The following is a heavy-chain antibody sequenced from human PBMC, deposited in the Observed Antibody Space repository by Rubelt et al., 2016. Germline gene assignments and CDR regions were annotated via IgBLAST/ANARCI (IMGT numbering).Heavy chain of an antibody. V-gene: IGHV3-30*04. CDR1: GFTFSSYA. CDR3: AKGGNVVVAARLYYFDY. J-gene: IGHJ4*02. Sequence: VQLVESGGGLVQPGRSLRLSCAASGFTFSSYAMHWVRQAPGKGLEWVAVISYDGSNKYYADSVKGRFTISRDKSKNTLYLQMNSLRAEDTAVYYCAKGGNVVVAARLYYFDYWGQGTLVTVSS. D-gene: IGHD2-21*02. CDR2: ISYDGSNK.